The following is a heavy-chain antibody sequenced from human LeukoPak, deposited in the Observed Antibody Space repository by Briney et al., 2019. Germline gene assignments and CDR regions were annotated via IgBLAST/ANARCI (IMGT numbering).Heavy chain of an antibody. J-gene: IGHJ4*02. D-gene: IGHD1-26*01. V-gene: IGHV1-2*02. Sequence: ASVKVSCKAPGYTFTGYYMHWVRQAPGQGLEWMGWINPNSGGTNYAQKFQGRVTMTRDTSISTAYMELSRLRSDDTAVYYCARHPYSGSYHFDYWGQGTLVTVSS. CDR1: GYTFTGYY. CDR2: INPNSGGT. CDR3: ARHPYSGSYHFDY.